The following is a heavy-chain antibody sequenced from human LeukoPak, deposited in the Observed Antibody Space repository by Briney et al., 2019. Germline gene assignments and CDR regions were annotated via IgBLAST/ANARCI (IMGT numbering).Heavy chain of an antibody. CDR2: VNHSGST. Sequence: SETLSLTCAVYGGSFSGYSWSWIRQSPGKGLEWIGEVNHSGSTNYNPSLKSRVTTSVDKSKNQFSLKLGSVTAADTAVYYCARDVTGSASDYWGQGTLVTVSS. V-gene: IGHV4-34*01. CDR1: GGSFSGYS. D-gene: IGHD1-1*01. J-gene: IGHJ4*02. CDR3: ARDVTGSASDY.